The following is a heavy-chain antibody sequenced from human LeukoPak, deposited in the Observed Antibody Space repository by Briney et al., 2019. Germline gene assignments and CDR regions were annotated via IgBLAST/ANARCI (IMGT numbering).Heavy chain of an antibody. Sequence: PGGSLRLSCAASGFTFSSYEMDWVRQAPGKGLEWVSYINSDGRTVHYPDSLRGRFTISRDNVKNTVYLQMDSLRVEDTALYYCTRGPPDYGSGSYFDNWGQGTLVTVSS. CDR3: TRGPPDYGSGSYFDN. D-gene: IGHD3-10*01. CDR1: GFTFSSYE. V-gene: IGHV3-48*03. CDR2: INSDGRTV. J-gene: IGHJ4*02.